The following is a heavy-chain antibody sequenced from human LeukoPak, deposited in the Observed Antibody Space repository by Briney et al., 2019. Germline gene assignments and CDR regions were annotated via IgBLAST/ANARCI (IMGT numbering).Heavy chain of an antibody. CDR1: GYIFTGYY. J-gene: IGHJ4*02. V-gene: IGHV1-2*02. CDR2: INPNSGGT. D-gene: IGHD6-13*01. CDR3: ARGIAAAGEFDY. Sequence: ASVKVSCKASGYIFTGYYIYWVRQAPGQGLEWMGWINPNSGGTKYVEKFQGRVTMTRDTSISTGYMELSGLRSDDTAMYYCARGIAAAGEFDYWGQGTLVTVSS.